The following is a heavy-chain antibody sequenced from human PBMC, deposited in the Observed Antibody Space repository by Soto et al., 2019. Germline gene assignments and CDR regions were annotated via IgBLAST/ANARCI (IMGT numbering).Heavy chain of an antibody. CDR3: AKYSSDFWSGYYTAYGMDV. CDR2: ISYDGSNK. CDR1: GFTFSSYG. Sequence: GGSLRLSCAAFGFTFSSYGMHWLRQAPGKRLEWVAVISYDGSNKYYAGSVKGRFTISRDNSKNTVYLQMISLRAEDTAVYYCAKYSSDFWSGYYTAYGMDVWGQGTTVTVSS. J-gene: IGHJ6*02. V-gene: IGHV3-30*18. D-gene: IGHD3-3*01.